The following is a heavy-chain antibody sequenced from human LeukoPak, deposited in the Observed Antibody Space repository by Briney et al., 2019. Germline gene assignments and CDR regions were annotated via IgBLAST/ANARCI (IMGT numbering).Heavy chain of an antibody. V-gene: IGHV3-30*18. CDR1: GFTFSRYG. Sequence: GGSLRLSCAASGFTFSRYGMHWVRQAPGKGLEWVAFISLGGSNKYYADSVKGRFTISRDNSMNTLYLQMNSLRAEDTAVYYCAKPTYGEEIFDYWGQGTLVTVSS. D-gene: IGHD3-3*01. J-gene: IGHJ4*02. CDR2: ISLGGSNK. CDR3: AKPTYGEEIFDY.